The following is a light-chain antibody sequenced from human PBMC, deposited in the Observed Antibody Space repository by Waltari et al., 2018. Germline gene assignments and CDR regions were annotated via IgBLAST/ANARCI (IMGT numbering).Light chain of an antibody. CDR3: ASYTSSTTGV. Sequence: SALTQPASVSGSPGQSITISCTGTSSGIGGYNFVSWYQQHPGKAPKLIIYDVRTGHTGVSNRFSGSKSGNTASLTISGLQSEDEADYYCASYTSSTTGVFGGGTKLTVL. CDR1: SSGIGGYNF. V-gene: IGLV2-14*03. CDR2: DVR. J-gene: IGLJ2*01.